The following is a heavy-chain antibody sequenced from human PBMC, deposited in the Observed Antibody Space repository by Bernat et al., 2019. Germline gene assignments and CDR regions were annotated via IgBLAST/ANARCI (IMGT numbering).Heavy chain of an antibody. CDR3: AKVVRDRLDAFDI. D-gene: IGHD6-6*01. CDR2: ISSDGSNK. Sequence: QVQLVESGGGVVQPGRSLRLSCAASGFPFSSYVMHWVRQAPGKGLEWVALISSDGSNKYYADSVKGRFTISRDNSKNTLYLQMNSLRAEDTAVYYCAKVVRDRLDAFDIWGQGTMVTVSS. V-gene: IGHV3-30*18. CDR1: GFPFSSYV. J-gene: IGHJ3*02.